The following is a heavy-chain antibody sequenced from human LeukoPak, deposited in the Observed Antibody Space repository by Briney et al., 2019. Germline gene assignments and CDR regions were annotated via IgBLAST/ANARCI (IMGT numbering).Heavy chain of an antibody. CDR1: GGSFSGYY. CDR2: IYTSGST. V-gene: IGHV4-4*07. D-gene: IGHD3-3*01. J-gene: IGHJ5*02. Sequence: PSETLSLTCAVYGGSFSGYYWSWIRQPAGKGLEWIGRIYTSGSTNYNPSLKSRVTISVDTPKNQFSLKLSSVTAADTAVYYCARERRFWSGYNWFDPWGQGTLVTVSS. CDR3: ARERRFWSGYNWFDP.